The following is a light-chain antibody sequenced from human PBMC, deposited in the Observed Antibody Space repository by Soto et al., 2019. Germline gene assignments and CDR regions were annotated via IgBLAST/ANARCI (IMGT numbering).Light chain of an antibody. CDR3: QQYNSYSGM. J-gene: IGKJ1*01. CDR2: DAS. CDR1: QTIGSW. Sequence: DIQITQSPSTPSASVGDRVTITCRASQTIGSWLAWYQQKPGRAPKLLIFDASSLESGVPSRFSGNGSGTEFTLTISGLQPDDFASYYCQQYNSYSGMFGQGTKVDIK. V-gene: IGKV1-5*01.